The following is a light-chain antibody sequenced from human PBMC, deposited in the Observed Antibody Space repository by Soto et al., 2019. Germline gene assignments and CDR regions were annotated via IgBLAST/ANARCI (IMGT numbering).Light chain of an antibody. V-gene: IGKV2-28*01. CDR1: QSLLHSNGYNY. CDR2: LGS. J-gene: IGKJ4*01. Sequence: DLVMTQSPLSLPVTPGEPGSISCRSSQSLLHSNGYNYLDWYLQKPGQSLQLLIYLGSNRASGVPDRFSGSGSGTDFTLKISSAEAEDVRVYYCMQALQTLLTFGGGTKVEIK. CDR3: MQALQTLLT.